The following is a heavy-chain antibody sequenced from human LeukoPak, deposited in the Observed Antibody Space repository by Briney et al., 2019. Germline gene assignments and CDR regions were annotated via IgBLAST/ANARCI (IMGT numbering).Heavy chain of an antibody. CDR3: ARVYTGSVLRHFDWLLPLDY. CDR2: INPNSGGT. V-gene: IGHV1-2*02. D-gene: IGHD3-9*01. Sequence: ASVKVSCKASGYTFTSYGISWVRQAPGQGLEWMGWINPNSGGTNYAQKFQGRVTMTRDTSISTAYMELSRLRSDDTAVYYCARVYTGSVLRHFDWLLPLDYWGQGTLVTVSS. J-gene: IGHJ4*02. CDR1: GYTFTSYG.